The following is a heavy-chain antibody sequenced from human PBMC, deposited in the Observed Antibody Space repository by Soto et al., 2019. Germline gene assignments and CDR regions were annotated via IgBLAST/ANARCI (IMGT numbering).Heavy chain of an antibody. V-gene: IGHV1-8*01. CDR3: ARGDGYIFDY. CDR2: RNPNTGDT. CDR1: GYTFISYD. Sequence: QVQLVQSGAEVKKPGASVKVSCKASGYTFISYDINWVRQATGQGLEWMGWRNPNTGDTGDAQKFHGRVTMTRNTSINTANLELSSLRSDDTAVYFCARGDGYIFDYWGQGTLVTVSS. D-gene: IGHD5-12*01. J-gene: IGHJ4*02.